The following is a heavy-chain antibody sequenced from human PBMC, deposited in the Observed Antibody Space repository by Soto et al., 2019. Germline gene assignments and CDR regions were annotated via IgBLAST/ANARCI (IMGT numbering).Heavy chain of an antibody. CDR3: ARVRRITIFGEYYFDY. J-gene: IGHJ4*02. CDR2: ISAYNGNT. CDR1: GYTFTSYG. V-gene: IGHV1-18*01. D-gene: IGHD3-3*01. Sequence: GASVKVSCKASGYTFTSYGISWVRQAPGQGLERMGWISAYNGNTNYAQKLQGRVTMTTDTSTSTAYMELRSLRSDDTAVYYCARVRRITIFGEYYFDYWGQGTLVTVSS.